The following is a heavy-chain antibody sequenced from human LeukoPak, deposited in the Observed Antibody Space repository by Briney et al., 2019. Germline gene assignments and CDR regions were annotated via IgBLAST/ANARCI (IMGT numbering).Heavy chain of an antibody. Sequence: GGSLRLSCTASGFIFNDYEMNWVRQAPGKGLEWVSYIIGSGSIVFYTDSVKGRFTVSRDNTKNTLYLQMNSLRSDDTAVYYCARGPYSSGWYSIWGQGTMVTVSS. CDR1: GFIFNDYE. J-gene: IGHJ3*02. CDR3: ARGPYSSGWYSI. CDR2: IIGSGSIV. V-gene: IGHV3-48*03. D-gene: IGHD6-19*01.